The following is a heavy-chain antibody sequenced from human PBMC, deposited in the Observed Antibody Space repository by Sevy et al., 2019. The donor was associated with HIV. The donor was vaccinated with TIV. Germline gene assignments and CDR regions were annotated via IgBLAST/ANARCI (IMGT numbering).Heavy chain of an antibody. V-gene: IGHV3-7*01. J-gene: IGHJ4*02. D-gene: IGHD3-10*01. Sequence: GGSLRLSCAASGFTFSKYWMSWVRQAPGKGLEWVANINQDGSEKYYVDSVKGRFTISRDNGKNSLCLQMNSLRAEDTAVYYCARETGSSHFDYWGQGTLVTVSS. CDR3: ARETGSSHFDY. CDR2: INQDGSEK. CDR1: GFTFSKYW.